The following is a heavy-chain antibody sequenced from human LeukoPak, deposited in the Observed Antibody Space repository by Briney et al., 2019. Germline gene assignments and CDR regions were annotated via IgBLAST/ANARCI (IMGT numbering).Heavy chain of an antibody. CDR3: ARRHSSVFEP. CDR1: GFTFSSYS. V-gene: IGHV3-48*04. J-gene: IGHJ5*02. D-gene: IGHD3-22*01. Sequence: GGSLRLSCAASGFTFSSYSMNWVRQAPGKGLEWVSYIRSSSRTIYYADSVKGRFIISRDNAKNSVYLQMNSLRVDDTGIYYCARRHSSVFEPWGQGTLVTVSS. CDR2: IRSSSRTI.